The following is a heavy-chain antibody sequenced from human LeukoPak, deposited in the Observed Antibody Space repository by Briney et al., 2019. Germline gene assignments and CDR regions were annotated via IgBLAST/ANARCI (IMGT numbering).Heavy chain of an antibody. J-gene: IGHJ4*02. V-gene: IGHV4-59*02. CDR3: ARGWASGSYYNY. CDR2: ISYSGST. CDR1: GCSVSSYY. Sequence: SETLSLTCTVSGCSVSSYYWNWIRQPPGKGLEWIGYISYSGSTNYNPSLRRRVTISVDTSKNQFSLKLISVTAADTALYYCARGWASGSYYNYWGQGTLVTVSS. D-gene: IGHD1-26*01.